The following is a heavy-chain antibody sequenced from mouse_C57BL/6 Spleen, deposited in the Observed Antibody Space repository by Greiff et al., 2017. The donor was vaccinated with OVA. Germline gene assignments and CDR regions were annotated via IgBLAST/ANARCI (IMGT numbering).Heavy chain of an antibody. J-gene: IGHJ2*01. Sequence: QVQLQQPGAELVRPGSSVKLSCKASGYTFTSYWMDWVKQRPGQGLEWIGNIYPSDSETHYNQKFKDKATLTVDKSSSTAYMQLSSLTSEDSAVYYCASSVYYYAFDYWGQGTTLTVSS. CDR1: GYTFTSYW. CDR3: ASSVYYYAFDY. CDR2: IYPSDSET. V-gene: IGHV1-61*01. D-gene: IGHD1-1*01.